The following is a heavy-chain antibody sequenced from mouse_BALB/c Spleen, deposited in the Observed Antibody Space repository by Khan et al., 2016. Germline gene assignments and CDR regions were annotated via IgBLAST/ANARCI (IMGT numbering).Heavy chain of an antibody. V-gene: IGHV1-54*01. D-gene: IGHD1-1*01. CDR3: ASQYGSSYVGFAY. CDR1: GYAFTNGL. Sequence: QVQLQQSGAELVRPGTSVKVSCKASGYAFTNGLIEWVKQRPGQGLEWIGVINPGSGGTNYNERFKGKATLTADNSSSTAYMQLSSLSSDDSAVSFCASQYGSSYVGFAYWGQGTLVTVSA. J-gene: IGHJ3*01. CDR2: INPGSGGT.